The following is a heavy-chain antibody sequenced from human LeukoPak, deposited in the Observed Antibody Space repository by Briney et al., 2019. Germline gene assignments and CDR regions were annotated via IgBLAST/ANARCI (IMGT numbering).Heavy chain of an antibody. CDR1: GFTFSSYG. V-gene: IGHV3-30*02. CDR3: AKGSKKYRGSLDY. Sequence: GGSLRLSCAASGFTFSSYGMHWVRQAPGKGLEGVAFIRYDGSNKYYADSVKGRFTISRDNSKNTLYLQMNSLRAEDTAVYYCAKGSKKYRGSLDYWGQGTLVTVSS. J-gene: IGHJ4*02. CDR2: IRYDGSNK. D-gene: IGHD1-26*01.